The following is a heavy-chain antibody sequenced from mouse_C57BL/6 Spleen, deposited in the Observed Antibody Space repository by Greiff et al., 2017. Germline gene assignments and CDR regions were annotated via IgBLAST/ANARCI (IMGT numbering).Heavy chain of an antibody. CDR1: GFTFSSYT. CDR2: ISGGGGNT. Sequence: EVKVEESGGGLVKPGGSLKLSCAASGFTFSSYTMSWVRQTPEKRLEWVATISGGGGNTYYPDRVKGRFTISSDNAKNTLYLQMSSLRSEDTALYVCARPYYYDNDKALAYWGQGTLVTVAA. J-gene: IGHJ3*01. V-gene: IGHV5-9*01. CDR3: ARPYYYDNDKALAY. D-gene: IGHD2-4*01.